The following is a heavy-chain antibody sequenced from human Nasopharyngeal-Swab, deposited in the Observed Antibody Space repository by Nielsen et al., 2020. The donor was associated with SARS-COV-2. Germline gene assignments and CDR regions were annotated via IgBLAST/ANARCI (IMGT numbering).Heavy chain of an antibody. CDR1: GFTFSSYS. V-gene: IGHV3-21*01. CDR2: ISSSSSYI. J-gene: IGHJ5*02. D-gene: IGHD2-15*01. Sequence: GESLKISCAASGFTFSSYSMNWVRQAPGKGLEWVSSISSSSSYIYYADSVKGRFTISRDNAKNSLYLQMNSLRAEDTAVYYCARDPVGGCSGGSCYSSWGQGTLVTVSS. CDR3: ARDPVGGCSGGSCYSS.